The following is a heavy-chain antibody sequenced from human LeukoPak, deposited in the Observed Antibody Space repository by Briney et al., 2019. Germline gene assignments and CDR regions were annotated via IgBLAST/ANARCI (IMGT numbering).Heavy chain of an antibody. CDR2: INPSGGST. Sequence: ASVKVSCKASGYTFTSYYMHWVRQAPGQGLEWMGIINPSGGSTSYAQKFQGRVTITRDMSTSTAYMELGSLSSEDTGVYYCAIDILQYFEGMAGPPLDVWGQGTTVTVSS. V-gene: IGHV1-46*01. CDR3: AIDILQYFEGMAGPPLDV. D-gene: IGHD3-9*01. CDR1: GYTFTSYY. J-gene: IGHJ6*02.